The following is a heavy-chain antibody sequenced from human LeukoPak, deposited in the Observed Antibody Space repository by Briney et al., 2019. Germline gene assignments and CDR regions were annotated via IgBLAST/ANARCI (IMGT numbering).Heavy chain of an antibody. CDR1: GGTFSSYA. Sequence: GASVKVSCKASGGTFSSYAISWVRQAPGQGLEWMGGIIPIFGTANYAQKFQGRVTITADESTSTAYMELGSLRSEDTAVYYCARRSGDWFDPWGQGTLVTVSS. J-gene: IGHJ5*02. V-gene: IGHV1-69*13. CDR3: ARRSGDWFDP. CDR2: IIPIFGTA.